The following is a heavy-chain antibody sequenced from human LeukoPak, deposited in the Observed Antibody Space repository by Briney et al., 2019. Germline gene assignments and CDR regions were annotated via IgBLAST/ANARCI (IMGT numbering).Heavy chain of an antibody. J-gene: IGHJ3*02. CDR3: ARDHPVADWAADI. V-gene: IGHV4-59*11. CDR2: IDYRGSS. CDR1: GGSISSHS. Sequence: SETLSLTCSVSGGSISSHSWSWIRQAPGKGLEWIGYIDYRGSSNYNPSLKSRVTISADPSKNQFSLKLTSVTAADTAIYYCARDHPVADWAADIWGRGTMVTVSS. D-gene: IGHD3-9*01.